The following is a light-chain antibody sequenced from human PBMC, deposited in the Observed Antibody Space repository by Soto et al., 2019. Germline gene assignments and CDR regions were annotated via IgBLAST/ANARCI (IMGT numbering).Light chain of an antibody. Sequence: ILFTQSPGTLSLSPGERATLSCRASEPVSTSFLAWSQQKRGKPPRLLIYGASTRATGVPDRLSGSGSGTDFTLTISRLEPEDFAVYYCQPYGSSGTFGQGTQVDIK. CDR3: QPYGSSGT. J-gene: IGKJ1*01. V-gene: IGKV3-20*01. CDR2: GAS. CDR1: EPVSTSF.